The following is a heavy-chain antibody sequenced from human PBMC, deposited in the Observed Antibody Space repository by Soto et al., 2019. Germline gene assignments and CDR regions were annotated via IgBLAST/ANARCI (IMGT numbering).Heavy chain of an antibody. V-gene: IGHV4-39*01. CDR1: GGSISSSSYY. D-gene: IGHD3-3*01. CDR3: ARHGRYDFWSGYYFDY. J-gene: IGHJ4*02. Sequence: SETLSLTCTVSGGSISSSSYYWGWIRQPPGKGLEWIGSIYYSGSTYYNPSLKSRVTIFVDTSKNQFSLKLSSVTAADTAVYYCARHGRYDFWSGYYFDYWGQGTLVTVSS. CDR2: IYYSGST.